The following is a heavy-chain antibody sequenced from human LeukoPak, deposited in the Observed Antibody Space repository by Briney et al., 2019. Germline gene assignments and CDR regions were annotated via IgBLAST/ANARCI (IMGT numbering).Heavy chain of an antibody. Sequence: GGSLRLSCAASGSTFSNYWMHWVRQAPGKGLVWVSRINSDGINTSYADSVKGRFTISRDNAKNTLNLQMNSLRAEDTAVYYCARDRWGYSYGGDWGQGTLVTVSS. CDR2: INSDGINT. V-gene: IGHV3-74*01. CDR1: GSTFSNYW. D-gene: IGHD5-18*01. J-gene: IGHJ4*02. CDR3: ARDRWGYSYGGD.